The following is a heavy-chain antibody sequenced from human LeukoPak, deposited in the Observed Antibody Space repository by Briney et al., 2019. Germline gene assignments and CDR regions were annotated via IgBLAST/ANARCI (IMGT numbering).Heavy chain of an antibody. D-gene: IGHD6-13*01. CDR2: ANQSGGT. Sequence: SETLSLTCVVHGGPFSGFYWSGIRQSPGKGLEWIGEANQSGGTNYTPSLKSRVTITADTSNYRFSLRLTSVTAADTAVYSCAREGPQQSNAGYFDYWGQGTLVIVSS. CDR1: GGPFSGFY. V-gene: IGHV4-34*01. CDR3: AREGPQQSNAGYFDY. J-gene: IGHJ4*02.